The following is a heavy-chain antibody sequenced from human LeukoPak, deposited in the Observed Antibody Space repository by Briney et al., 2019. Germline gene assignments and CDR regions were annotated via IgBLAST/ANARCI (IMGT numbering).Heavy chain of an antibody. J-gene: IGHJ4*02. CDR2: ISFDGTNK. D-gene: IGHD5-24*01. Sequence: PGRSLRLSCAASGFTFSSYAMHWVRQAPGKGLEWVAVISFDGTNKCYTDSVKGRFSISRDNSKNTLYLEMDSLRAEDTAVYYCAKSGERWQQFWYYDNWGQGTFITVSS. CDR1: GFTFSSYA. CDR3: AKSGERWQQFWYYDN. V-gene: IGHV3-30*10.